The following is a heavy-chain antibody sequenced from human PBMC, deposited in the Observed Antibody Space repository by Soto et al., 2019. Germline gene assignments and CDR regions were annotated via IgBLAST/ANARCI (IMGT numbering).Heavy chain of an antibody. D-gene: IGHD2-8*01. J-gene: IGHJ4*02. CDR2: INHSGST. V-gene: IGHV4-34*01. Sequence: SETLSLTFAFYGGSFSGYYWSWIRQPPGKGLEWIGEINHSGSTNYNPSLKSRVTISVDTSKNQFSLKLSSVTAADTAVYYCARRAGRGYCTNGVCTPFRYWGQGTLVTVSS. CDR1: GGSFSGYY. CDR3: ARRAGRGYCTNGVCTPFRY.